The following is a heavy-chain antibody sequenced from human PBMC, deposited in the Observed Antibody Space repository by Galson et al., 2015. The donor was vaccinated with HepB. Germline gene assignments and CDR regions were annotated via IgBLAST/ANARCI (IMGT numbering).Heavy chain of an antibody. CDR2: INLNNGDT. Sequence: KVSCKASGYTFISYLIHWVRQAPGQGLEWMGWINLNNGDTQYSQRFQGRITITRDTSASTAYMELSSLRSEDTAMFYCARDDGAFDVWGQGTMVTVSS. D-gene: IGHD5-24*01. CDR1: GYTFISYL. CDR3: ARDDGAFDV. V-gene: IGHV1-3*01. J-gene: IGHJ3*01.